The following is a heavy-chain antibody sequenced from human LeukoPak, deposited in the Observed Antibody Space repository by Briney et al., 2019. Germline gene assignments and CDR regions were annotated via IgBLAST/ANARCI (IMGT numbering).Heavy chain of an antibody. CDR2: IYTSGST. CDR3: ARGVATIHY. D-gene: IGHD5-24*01. Sequence: KPSETLSLTCTVCGGSISSGSYYWSWIRQPAGKGLEWIGRIYTSGSTNYNPSLKSRVTISVDTSKNQFSLKLSSVTAADTAVYYCARGVATIHYWGQGTLVTVSS. CDR1: GGSISSGSYY. J-gene: IGHJ4*02. V-gene: IGHV4-61*02.